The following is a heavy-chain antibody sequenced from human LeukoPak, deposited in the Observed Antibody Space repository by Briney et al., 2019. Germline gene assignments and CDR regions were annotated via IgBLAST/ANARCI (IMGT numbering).Heavy chain of an antibody. CDR2: IYTRGST. V-gene: IGHV4-61*02. D-gene: IGHD3-16*02. J-gene: IGHJ3*02. CDR1: GGSISSGSYY. Sequence: SETLSLTGTVSGGSISSGSYYGGWIRKPAGKGREGIGRIYTRGSTNYNPSLKSRLTISVDTSNNQFSLKLSSVTAADTAVYYCAREGYYVWGSYRWRYDAFDIWGQGTMVTVSS. CDR3: AREGYYVWGSYRWRYDAFDI.